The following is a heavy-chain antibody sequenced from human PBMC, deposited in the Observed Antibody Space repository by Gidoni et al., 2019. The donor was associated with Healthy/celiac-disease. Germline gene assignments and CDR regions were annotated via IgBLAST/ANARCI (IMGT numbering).Heavy chain of an antibody. CDR3: ARGYQGLSSGFYFDY. Sequence: QVQLQQWGAGLLKPSETLSLTCAVYGGSFSGYYWSWIRQPPGKGLEWIGEINHSGSTNYNPSLKSRVTISVDTSKNQFSLKLSSVTAADTAVYYCARGYQGLSSGFYFDYWGQGTLVTVSS. CDR2: INHSGST. D-gene: IGHD3-22*01. CDR1: GGSFSGYY. V-gene: IGHV4-34*01. J-gene: IGHJ4*02.